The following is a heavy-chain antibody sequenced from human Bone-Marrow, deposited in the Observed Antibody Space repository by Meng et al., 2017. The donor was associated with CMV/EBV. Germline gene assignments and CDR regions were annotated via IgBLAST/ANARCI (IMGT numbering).Heavy chain of an antibody. CDR2: IYYSGST. D-gene: IGHD3-3*01. Sequence: SETLSLTCTISGDSVKVGSDYWSWIRQPPGKGLEWIGYIYYSGSTNYNPSLKSRVTISVDTSKNQFSLKLSSVTAADTAVYYCAREDLVKGRYGMDVWGQGTTVTVSS. CDR3: AREDLVKGRYGMDV. J-gene: IGHJ6*02. CDR1: GDSVKVGSDY. V-gene: IGHV4-61*01.